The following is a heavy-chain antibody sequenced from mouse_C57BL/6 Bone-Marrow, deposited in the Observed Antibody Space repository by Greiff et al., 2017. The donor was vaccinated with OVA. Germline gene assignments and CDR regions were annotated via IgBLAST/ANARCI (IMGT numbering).Heavy chain of an antibody. CDR1: GYTFTSYW. CDR3: ARDGKGAMDY. CDR2: IDPSDSYT. Sequence: SCKASGYTFTSYWMQWVKQRPGQGLEWIGEIDPSDSYTNYNQKFKGKATLTVDTSSSTAYMQLSSLASEDSAVYYCARDGKGAMDYWGQGTSVTVSS. V-gene: IGHV1-50*01. J-gene: IGHJ4*01. D-gene: IGHD2-1*01.